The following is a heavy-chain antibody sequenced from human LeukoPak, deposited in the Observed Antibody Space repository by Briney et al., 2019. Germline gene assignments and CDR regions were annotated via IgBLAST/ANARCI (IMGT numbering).Heavy chain of an antibody. V-gene: IGHV3-23*01. J-gene: IGHJ4*02. CDR3: AKLGDIAVADYFDY. CDR1: GFTFSSYA. D-gene: IGHD6-19*01. Sequence: PGGSLRLSCAASGFTFSSYAMRWVRQAPGKGLEWVSAISGSGGSTYYADCVKGRFTISRDTSKNTLYLQMNSLRAEATVVYYCAKLGDIAVADYFDYWGQGTLVTVSS. CDR2: ISGSGGST.